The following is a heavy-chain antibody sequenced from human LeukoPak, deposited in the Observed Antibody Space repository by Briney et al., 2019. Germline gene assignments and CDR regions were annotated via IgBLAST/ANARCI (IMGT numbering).Heavy chain of an antibody. CDR1: GFTFSDYY. Sequence: GGSLRLSCAASGFTFSDYYMGWIRQAPGKGLEWVSYISSSSSYTNYADSVKGRFTISRDNAKNSLYLQMNSLRAEDTAVYYCAREGSVVVPHYYFDYWGQGTLVTVSS. V-gene: IGHV3-11*06. J-gene: IGHJ4*02. D-gene: IGHD2-2*01. CDR3: AREGSVVVPHYYFDY. CDR2: ISSSSSYT.